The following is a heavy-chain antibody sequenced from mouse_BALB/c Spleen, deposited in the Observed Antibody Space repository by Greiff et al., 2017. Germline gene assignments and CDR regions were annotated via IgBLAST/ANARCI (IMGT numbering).Heavy chain of an antibody. D-gene: IGHD2-3*01. CDR2: ISYSGST. Sequence: EVKLVESGPGLVKPSQSLSLTCTVTGYSITSDYAWNWIRQFPGNKLEWMGYISYSGSTSYNPSLKSRISITRDTSKNQFFLQLNSVTTEDTATYYCARGDGYYRYYAMDYWGQGTSVTVSS. CDR1: GYSITSDYA. V-gene: IGHV3-2*02. CDR3: ARGDGYYRYYAMDY. J-gene: IGHJ4*01.